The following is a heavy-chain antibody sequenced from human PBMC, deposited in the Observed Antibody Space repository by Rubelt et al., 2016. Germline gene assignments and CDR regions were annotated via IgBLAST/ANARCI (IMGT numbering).Heavy chain of an antibody. Sequence: QIGGSLRLSCAASGFTFSSHAMGWVRQAPGKGLEWVSVIYSGGSTYYADSVKGRFIISGDKSKDTLYLQMNTLRAEDTAVYCCARVTSGVRGWYFDLWGRGTLVTVSS. CDR1: GFTFSSHA. CDR3: ARVTSGVRGWYFDL. CDR2: IYSGGST. V-gene: IGHV3-53*01. D-gene: IGHD3-16*01. J-gene: IGHJ2*01.